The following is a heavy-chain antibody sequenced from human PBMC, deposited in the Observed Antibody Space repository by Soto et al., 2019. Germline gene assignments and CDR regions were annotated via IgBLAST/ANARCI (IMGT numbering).Heavy chain of an antibody. J-gene: IGHJ4*02. CDR2: ISYDGSSK. CDR3: ARDKAAAGTFDY. D-gene: IGHD6-13*01. V-gene: IGHV3-30-3*01. Sequence: GGSLRLSCAASGFTFSSYAMHWVRQAPGKGLEWVAVISYDGSSKYYADSVKGRFTISRDYSKNTLYLQMNSLGAEDTAVYYCARDKAAAGTFDYWGQGTLVTVSS. CDR1: GFTFSSYA.